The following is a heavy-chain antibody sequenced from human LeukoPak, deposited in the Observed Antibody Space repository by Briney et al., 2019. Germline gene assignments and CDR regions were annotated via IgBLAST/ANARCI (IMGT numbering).Heavy chain of an antibody. V-gene: IGHV3-23*01. CDR1: GFTFSSYG. CDR3: ARGFLRAVRFDY. D-gene: IGHD6-19*01. Sequence: GGSLRLSCAASGFTFSSYGMSWVRQAPGKGLEWVSAISATGGTTYYAGSVKGRFTISRDNSKNTLYLQMNSLRAEDTAVYYCARGFLRAVRFDYWGQGTLVTVSS. J-gene: IGHJ4*02. CDR2: ISATGGTT.